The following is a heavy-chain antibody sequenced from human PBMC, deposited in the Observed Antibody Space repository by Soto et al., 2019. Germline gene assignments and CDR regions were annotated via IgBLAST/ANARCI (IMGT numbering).Heavy chain of an antibody. D-gene: IGHD6-19*01. CDR2: IKSKTDGGTT. CDR1: GFTFSNAW. J-gene: IGHJ4*02. Sequence: EEQLVESGGGLVKPGESLRLSCAASGFTFSNAWMSWVRQAPGKGLEWVGRIKSKTDGGTTDYAAPVKDRFIISRDDSKNTLYLYMSSLKTEDTAVYYCTTDPFREFSSGWYLGYWGQGNLVTVSS. CDR3: TTDPFREFSSGWYLGY. V-gene: IGHV3-15*01.